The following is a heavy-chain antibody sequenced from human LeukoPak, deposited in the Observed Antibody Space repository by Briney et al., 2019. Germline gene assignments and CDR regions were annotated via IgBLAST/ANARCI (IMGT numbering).Heavy chain of an antibody. CDR3: AKAIRGYGDYVVRGYYFDY. CDR2: ISWNSGSI. Sequence: GGSLRLSCAASGFTFDDYAMHWVWQAPGKGLEWVSGISWNSGSIGYADSVKGRFTISRDNAKNSLYLQMNSLRAEDMALYYCAKAIRGYGDYVVRGYYFDYWGQGTLVTVSS. J-gene: IGHJ4*02. CDR1: GFTFDDYA. V-gene: IGHV3-9*03. D-gene: IGHD4-17*01.